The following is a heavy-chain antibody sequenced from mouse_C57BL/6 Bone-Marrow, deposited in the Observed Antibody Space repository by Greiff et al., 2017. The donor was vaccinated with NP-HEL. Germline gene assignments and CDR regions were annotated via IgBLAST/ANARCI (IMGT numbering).Heavy chain of an antibody. CDR3: ARNDGYYPGPY. Sequence: EVKLEESGPGLVKPSQSLSLTCSVTGYSITSGYYWNWIRQFPGNKLEWMGYISYDGSNNYNPSLKNRISITRDTSKNQFFLKLNSVTTEDTATYYCARNDGYYPGPYWGQGTLVTVSA. CDR2: ISYDGSN. J-gene: IGHJ3*01. D-gene: IGHD2-3*01. V-gene: IGHV3-6*01. CDR1: GYSITSGYY.